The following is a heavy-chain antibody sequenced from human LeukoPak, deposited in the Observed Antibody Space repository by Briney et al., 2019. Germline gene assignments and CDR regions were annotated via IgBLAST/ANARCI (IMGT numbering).Heavy chain of an antibody. CDR3: ARSLPLTMIVVSAGAGGRAFDI. CDR2: IYYSGST. J-gene: IGHJ3*02. D-gene: IGHD3-22*01. Sequence: SETLSLTCTVSGGSISSSSYYWGWIRQPPGKGLEGSGSIYYSGSTYYNPSLKSRVTISVDTSKNQFSLKLSSVTAADTAVYYCARSLPLTMIVVSAGAGGRAFDIWGQGTMVTVSS. CDR1: GGSISSSSYY. V-gene: IGHV4-39*07.